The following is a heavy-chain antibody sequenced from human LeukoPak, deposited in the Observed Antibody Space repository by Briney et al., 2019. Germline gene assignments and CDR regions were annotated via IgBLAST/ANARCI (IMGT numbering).Heavy chain of an antibody. CDR1: GGSISSSSYY. D-gene: IGHD5-24*01. CDR2: IYYSGST. CDR3: ARHLWLQFPYYYYYMDV. V-gene: IGHV4-39*01. J-gene: IGHJ6*03. Sequence: PSETLSLTCTVSGGSISSSSYYWGWIRQPPGKGLEWIGSIYYSGSTYYNPSLKSRVTISVDTSKNQFSLKLSSVTAADTAVYYCARHLWLQFPYYYYYMDVWGKGTTVTVSS.